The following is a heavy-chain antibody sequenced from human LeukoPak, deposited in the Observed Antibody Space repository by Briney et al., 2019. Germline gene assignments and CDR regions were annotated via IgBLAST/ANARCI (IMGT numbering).Heavy chain of an antibody. CDR2: INWNGGST. V-gene: IGHV3-20*04. J-gene: IGHJ4*02. D-gene: IGHD2-15*01. Sequence: GGSLTLSCAASGFTFDDYGMSWVRQAPGKGLEWVSGINWNGGSTGYADSVKGRFTISRDNAKNSLYLQMNSLRAEDTALYYCARDGVAATNSDYWGQGTLVTVSS. CDR3: ARDGVAATNSDY. CDR1: GFTFDDYG.